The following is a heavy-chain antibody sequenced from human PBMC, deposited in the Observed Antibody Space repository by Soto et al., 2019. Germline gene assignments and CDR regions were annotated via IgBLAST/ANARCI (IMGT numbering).Heavy chain of an antibody. CDR1: GGTSCSYA. D-gene: IGHD6-19*01. CDR2: IIPIFGTA. V-gene: IGHV1-69*13. CDR3: ARFNMVAGPGYYGMDV. J-gene: IGHJ6*02. Sequence: GASVKVSSKASGGTSCSYAISWLRQAPGQGLEWMGGIIPIFGTANYAQKFQGRVTITADESTSRAYMELSSLRSEDTAVYYCARFNMVAGPGYYGMDVWGQGTTVTVSS.